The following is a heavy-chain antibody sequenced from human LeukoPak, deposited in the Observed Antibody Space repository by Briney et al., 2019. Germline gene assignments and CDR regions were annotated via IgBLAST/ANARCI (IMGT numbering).Heavy chain of an antibody. Sequence: SETLSLTCAVSGYSITSSSWWGWIRQPPGKGLEWIGYIYHSGTTYYNPSLQSRVTMSVDTSKNQFSLKLSSVTAVDTAVYYCAREQGYDFWSGYSGYFQHWGQGTLVTVSS. D-gene: IGHD3-3*01. CDR3: AREQGYDFWSGYSGYFQH. CDR2: IYHSGTT. J-gene: IGHJ1*01. CDR1: GYSITSSSW. V-gene: IGHV4-28*03.